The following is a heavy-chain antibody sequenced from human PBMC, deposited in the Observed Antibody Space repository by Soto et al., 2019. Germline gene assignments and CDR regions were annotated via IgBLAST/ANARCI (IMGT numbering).Heavy chain of an antibody. J-gene: IGHJ4*02. Sequence: SVKVSCKASGGTFSSYAISWVRQAPGQGLEWMGGIIPIFGTANYAQKFQGRVTITADESTSTAYMELSSLRSEETAVYYCARGPNYYDSSGYCPVDYWGQGTLVTVSS. CDR3: ARGPNYYDSSGYCPVDY. D-gene: IGHD3-22*01. CDR2: IIPIFGTA. CDR1: GGTFSSYA. V-gene: IGHV1-69*01.